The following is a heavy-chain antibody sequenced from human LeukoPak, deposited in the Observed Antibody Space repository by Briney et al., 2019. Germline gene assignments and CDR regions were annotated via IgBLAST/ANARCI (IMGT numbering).Heavy chain of an antibody. CDR3: ARFHDPVLRFLDIYNWFDP. Sequence: SVKVSCKASGGTFSSYAISWVRQAPGQGLEWMGGIIPIFGTANYAQRFQGRVTITADESTSTAYMELSSLRSEDTAVYYCARFHDPVLRFLDIYNWFDPWGQGTLVTVSS. J-gene: IGHJ5*02. CDR1: GGTFSSYA. D-gene: IGHD3-3*01. V-gene: IGHV1-69*13. CDR2: IIPIFGTA.